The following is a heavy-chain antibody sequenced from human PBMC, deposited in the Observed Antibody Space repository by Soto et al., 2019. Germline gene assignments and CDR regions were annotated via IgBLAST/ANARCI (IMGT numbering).Heavy chain of an antibody. D-gene: IGHD5-18*01. Sequence: TETLSLTCTVSGGSISSSSYYWGWIRQPPGKGLEWIGSIYYSGSTYYNPSLKSRVTISVDTSKNQFSLKLSSVTAADTAVYYCARRRGYSYGYNYYYGMDVWGQGTTVTVSS. CDR2: IYYSGST. CDR1: GGSISSSSYY. J-gene: IGHJ6*02. V-gene: IGHV4-39*01. CDR3: ARRRGYSYGYNYYYGMDV.